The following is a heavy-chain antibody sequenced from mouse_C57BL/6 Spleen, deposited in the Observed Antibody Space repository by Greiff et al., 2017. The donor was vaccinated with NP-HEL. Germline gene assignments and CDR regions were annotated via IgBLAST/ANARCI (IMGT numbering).Heavy chain of an antibody. CDR3: ARDDGYYGSSY. CDR2: ISDGGSYT. Sequence: DVKLVESGGGLVKPGGSLKLSCAASGFTFSSYAMSWVRQTPEKRLEWVATISDGGSYTYYPDNVKGRFTISRDNAKNNLYLQMSHLKSEDTAMYYCARDDGYYGSSYWGQGTTLTVSS. J-gene: IGHJ2*01. D-gene: IGHD1-1*01. V-gene: IGHV5-4*01. CDR1: GFTFSSYA.